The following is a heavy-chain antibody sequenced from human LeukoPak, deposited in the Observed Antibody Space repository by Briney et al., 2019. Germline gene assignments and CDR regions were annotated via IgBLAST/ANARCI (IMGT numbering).Heavy chain of an antibody. D-gene: IGHD5-24*01. CDR2: IVVGSGNT. V-gene: IGHV1-58*02. Sequence: SVKVSCKASGFTFTSSAMQWVRQARGQRLEWIGWIVVGSGNTNYAQKFQERVTITRDMSTSTVYMELSSLRSEDTAVYYCAAREMAVSYYFDYWGQGTLVTVSS. J-gene: IGHJ4*02. CDR1: GFTFTSSA. CDR3: AAREMAVSYYFDY.